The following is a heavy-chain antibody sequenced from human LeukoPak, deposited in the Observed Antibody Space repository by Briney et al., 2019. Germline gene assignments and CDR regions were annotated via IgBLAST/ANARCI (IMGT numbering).Heavy chain of an antibody. CDR1: GFTFSSYA. CDR3: AKVGLRGYSSGFDY. D-gene: IGHD5-18*01. J-gene: IGHJ4*02. CDR2: ISGSGGST. Sequence: GGSLRLSCAASGFTFSSYAMSWVRQAPGKGLEWVSAISGSGGSTYYADSVKGRFTISRDNSKNTLYLQMNSLRVEDTAIYYCAKVGLRGYSSGFDYWGRGTLVTVSS. V-gene: IGHV3-23*01.